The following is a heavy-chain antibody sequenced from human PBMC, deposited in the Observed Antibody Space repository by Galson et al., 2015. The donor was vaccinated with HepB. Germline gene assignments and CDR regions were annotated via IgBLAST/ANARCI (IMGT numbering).Heavy chain of an antibody. D-gene: IGHD3-22*01. CDR3: AKDFADYTFGYDV. J-gene: IGHJ4*02. CDR2: ISGSGGST. Sequence: SLRLSCAGPGFTFSNNAMSWVRQAPGKGLEWVSSISGSGGSTHFADSVKGRFTISRDNSEDTLYLQLDSPRVEDTAVYYCAKDFADYTFGYDVWGRGTRVTVSS. V-gene: IGHV3-23*01. CDR1: GFTFSNNA.